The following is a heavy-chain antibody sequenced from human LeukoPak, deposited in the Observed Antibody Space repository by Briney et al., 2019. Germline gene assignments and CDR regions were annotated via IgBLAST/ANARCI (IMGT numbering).Heavy chain of an antibody. D-gene: IGHD3-10*01. CDR3: ASLLLWFGMGKGRKSPQNDY. Sequence: PGRSLRLSCAASGFTFSSYAMHWVRQAPGKGLEWVAVISYDGSNEYYADSVKGRFTISRDNSKNTLYLQMNSLRAEDTAVYYCASLLLWFGMGKGRKSPQNDYWGQGTLVTVSS. V-gene: IGHV3-30*04. CDR1: GFTFSSYA. J-gene: IGHJ4*02. CDR2: ISYDGSNE.